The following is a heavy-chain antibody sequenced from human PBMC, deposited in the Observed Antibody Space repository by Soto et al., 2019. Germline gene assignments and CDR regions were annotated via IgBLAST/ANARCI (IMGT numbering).Heavy chain of an antibody. V-gene: IGHV1-24*01. D-gene: IGHD1-26*01. CDR3: ATEPIVGAGLDAFVI. CDR2: FDPEDGET. J-gene: IGHJ3*02. CDR1: GYTLTELS. Sequence: ASVKVSCKVSGYTLTELSMHWVRQAPGKGLEWMGGFDPEDGETIYAQKFQGRVTMTEDTSTDTAYMELSSLRSEDTAVYYCATEPIVGAGLDAFVIRGQGTMGNVSS.